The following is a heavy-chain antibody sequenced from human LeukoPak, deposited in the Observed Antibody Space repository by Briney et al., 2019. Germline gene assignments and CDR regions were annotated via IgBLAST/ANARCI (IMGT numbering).Heavy chain of an antibody. J-gene: IGHJ4*02. CDR1: GFTFSSYA. CDR3: AKWTRTTLFRGDRARFDS. D-gene: IGHD3-10*01. V-gene: IGHV3-23*01. CDR2: ISASGGKT. Sequence: GGSLRLSCAASGFTFSSYAMSWVRQVPGKGLECVSVISASGGKTYYADSVKGRFTISRDTSKTTISLQMNSLRVEDSAVYYCAKWTRTTLFRGDRARFDSWGQGTLVTVSS.